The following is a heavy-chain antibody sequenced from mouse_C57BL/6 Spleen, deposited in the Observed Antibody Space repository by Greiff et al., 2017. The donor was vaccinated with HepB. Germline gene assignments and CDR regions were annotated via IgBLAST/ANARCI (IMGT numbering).Heavy chain of an antibody. CDR2: IYPGSGST. CDR3: AREDYGSSYDAMDY. D-gene: IGHD1-1*01. Sequence: QVQLKQPGAELVKPGASVKMSCKASGYTFTSYWITWVKQRPGQGLEWIGDIYPGSGSTNYNEKFKSKATLTVDTSSSTAYMQLSSLTSEDSAVYYCAREDYGSSYDAMDYWGQGTSVTVSS. J-gene: IGHJ4*01. CDR1: GYTFTSYW. V-gene: IGHV1-55*01.